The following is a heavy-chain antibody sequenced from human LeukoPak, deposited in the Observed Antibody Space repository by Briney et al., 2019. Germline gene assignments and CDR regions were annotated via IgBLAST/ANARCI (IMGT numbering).Heavy chain of an antibody. CDR1: GGSFSGYY. J-gene: IGHJ5*02. CDR2: INHSGST. V-gene: IGHV4-34*01. CDR3: ARRPVLLWFGGRAGRENWFDP. D-gene: IGHD3-10*01. Sequence: PSKTLSLTCAVYGGSFSGYYWSWIRQPPGKGLEWIGEINHSGSTNYNPSLKSRVTISVDTSKNQFSLKLSSVTAADTAVYYCARRPVLLWFGGRAGRENWFDPWGQGTLVTVSS.